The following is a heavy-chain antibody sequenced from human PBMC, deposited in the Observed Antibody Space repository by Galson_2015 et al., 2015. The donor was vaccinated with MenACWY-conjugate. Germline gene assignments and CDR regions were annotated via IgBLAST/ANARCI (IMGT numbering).Heavy chain of an antibody. Sequence: SVKVSCKASGYTFTGYYMHWVRQAPGQRLEWMGWINPNSGGTNYAQKFQGWVTMTRDTSISTAYMELSRLRSDDTAVYYCARDVQGVDSSGYYYDYWGQGTLVTVSS. CDR2: INPNSGGT. CDR3: ARDVQGVDSSGYYYDY. V-gene: IGHV1-2*04. CDR1: GYTFTGYY. J-gene: IGHJ4*02. D-gene: IGHD3-22*01.